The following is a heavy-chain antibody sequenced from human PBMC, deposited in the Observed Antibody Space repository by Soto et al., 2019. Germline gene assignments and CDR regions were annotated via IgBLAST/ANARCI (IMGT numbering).Heavy chain of an antibody. D-gene: IGHD3-10*01. V-gene: IGHV3-21*02. CDR2: ISSSGTYI. J-gene: IGHJ6*02. Sequence: VQLVESEGGVVQPGGSLRLSCAASGFTFNDYSMDWVRQAPEKGLEWVSSISSSGTYIYYADSVKGRFAISRDNANNVMYLQMDTLRAEDTAVYYCVRAGHVFDVHYYGMDLWGQGTTVTVSS. CDR1: GFTFNDYS. CDR3: VRAGHVFDVHYYGMDL.